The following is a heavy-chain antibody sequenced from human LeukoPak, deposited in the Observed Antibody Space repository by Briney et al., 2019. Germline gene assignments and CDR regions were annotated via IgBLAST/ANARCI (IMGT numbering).Heavy chain of an antibody. CDR2: INPNSVGT. Sequence: ASVKVSCKASGYTFTGYYMHCVRQAPGQGLEWMGWINPNSVGTNYAQNFQGRVTMTRDTSISTAYMELSRLRSDGTAVYYCARYYYASSGPFDYWGQGTLVTVSS. V-gene: IGHV1-2*02. D-gene: IGHD3-22*01. CDR1: GYTFTGYY. CDR3: ARYYYASSGPFDY. J-gene: IGHJ4*02.